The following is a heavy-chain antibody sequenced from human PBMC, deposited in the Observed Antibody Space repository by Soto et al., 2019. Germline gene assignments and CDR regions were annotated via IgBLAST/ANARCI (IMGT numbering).Heavy chain of an antibody. V-gene: IGHV4-34*01. D-gene: IGHD3-16*01. J-gene: IGHJ5*02. CDR2: INHVGGT. Sequence: SETLSLTCAVYGGFLSESYWTWIRQPPGKGLEWIGEINHVGGTNYNPPLKSRVTMSVDTSQNQFSLRLISVTAADTAMYFCVRIRYQLPSSVLWLDPWGQGTPVTVSS. CDR1: GGFLSESY. CDR3: VRIRYQLPSSVLWLDP.